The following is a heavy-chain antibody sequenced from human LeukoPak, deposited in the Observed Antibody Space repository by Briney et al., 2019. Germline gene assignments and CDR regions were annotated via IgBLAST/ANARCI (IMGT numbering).Heavy chain of an antibody. V-gene: IGHV4-59*01. CDR3: ARAKGPYGSGSYYPFDY. CDR2: IYYSGST. CDR1: GGSISSYY. J-gene: IGHJ4*02. D-gene: IGHD3-10*01. Sequence: SETLSLTCTVSGGSISSYYWSWIRQPPGKGLEWIGYIYYSGSTNYNPSLKSRVTISVDTSKNQFSLKLSSVTAADTAVYYCARAKGPYGSGSYYPFDYWGQGTLVTVSS.